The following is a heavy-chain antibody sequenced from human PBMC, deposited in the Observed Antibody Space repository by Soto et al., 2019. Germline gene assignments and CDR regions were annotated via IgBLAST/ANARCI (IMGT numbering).Heavy chain of an antibody. J-gene: IGHJ4*02. D-gene: IGHD2-21*02. CDR2: IIPIFGTA. V-gene: IGHV1-69*12. CDR1: GGTFSSYA. Sequence: QVQLVQSGAEVKKPGSSVKVSCKASGGTFSSYAISWVRQAPGQGLEWMGGIIPIFGTANYAQKFQGRVTITADESTSTAYMELSSLRSEDTAVYYCAREGQHIVVVTAIPGEYYFDYWGQGTLVTVSS. CDR3: AREGQHIVVVTAIPGEYYFDY.